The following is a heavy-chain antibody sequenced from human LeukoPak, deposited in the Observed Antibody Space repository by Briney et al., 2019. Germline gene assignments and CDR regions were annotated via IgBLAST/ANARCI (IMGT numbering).Heavy chain of an antibody. J-gene: IGHJ4*02. V-gene: IGHV3-30*04. CDR1: GFTFSSYA. Sequence: GGSLRLSCAASGFTFSSYAMHRVRQAPGKGLEWVAVISYDGSNKYYADSVKGRFTISRDNSKNTLYLQMNSLRAEDTAVYYCARDGDYYDSSGYLYYFDYWGQGTLVTVSS. CDR2: ISYDGSNK. D-gene: IGHD3-22*01. CDR3: ARDGDYYDSSGYLYYFDY.